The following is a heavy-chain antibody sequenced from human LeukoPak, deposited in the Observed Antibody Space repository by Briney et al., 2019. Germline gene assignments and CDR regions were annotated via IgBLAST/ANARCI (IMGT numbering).Heavy chain of an antibody. CDR1: GGSISSSTYY. J-gene: IGHJ3*02. V-gene: IGHV4-39*01. CDR2: IYYSGGT. Sequence: SETLSLTCTVSGGSISSSTYYWGWIRQPPGKGLEWIGSIYYSGGTYYNPSLKSRVTISVDTSKKQFSLKLSSVTAADTAVYYCARVRRSSNRPDAFDIWGQGTMVTVSS. D-gene: IGHD6-13*01. CDR3: ARVRRSSNRPDAFDI.